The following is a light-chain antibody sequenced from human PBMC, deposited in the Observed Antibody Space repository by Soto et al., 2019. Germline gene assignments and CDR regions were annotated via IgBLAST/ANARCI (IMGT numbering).Light chain of an antibody. CDR1: QRIGRW. J-gene: IGKJ1*01. Sequence: DIQMTQSPSTLSASVGDRVTITCRASQRIGRWLAWYQQKPGAAPKLLIYDASSLQSGVPSRFSGGGAGTEFTLSISSLQPDDFATYYCQQYKGTFGQGTKVEIK. V-gene: IGKV1-5*01. CDR3: QQYKGT. CDR2: DAS.